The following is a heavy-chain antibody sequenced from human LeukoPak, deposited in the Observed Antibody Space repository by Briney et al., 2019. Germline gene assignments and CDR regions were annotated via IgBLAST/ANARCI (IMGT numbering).Heavy chain of an antibody. V-gene: IGHV3-49*03. D-gene: IGHD2-15*01. CDR1: GFTFGDYG. J-gene: IGHJ4*02. CDR2: IRTKACGGTT. Sequence: GGSLRLSCTASGFTFGDYGMTWFRQAPGKGLEWVGFIRTKACGGTTEYAASVKGRFTISRDDSKSIAHLQMESLKIEDTAVYYCTRRALGYCSGDSCPGGYPDYWGQGTLVTVSS. CDR3: TRRALGYCSGDSCPGGYPDY.